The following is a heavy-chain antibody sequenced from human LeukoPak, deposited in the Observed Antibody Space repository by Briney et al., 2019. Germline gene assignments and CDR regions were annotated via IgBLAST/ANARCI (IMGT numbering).Heavy chain of an antibody. CDR3: ARDIGSGNYFDY. V-gene: IGHV3-53*01. CDR2: IYSGGTT. Sequence: GGSLRPSCAASGFTVSSNYMSWVRQAPGKGLEWVSVIYSGGTTYYADSVKGRFTISRDNSKNTLYLQMNSLRVEDTAVYYCARDIGSGNYFDYWGQGTLVTVSS. D-gene: IGHD1-26*01. CDR1: GFTVSSNY. J-gene: IGHJ4*02.